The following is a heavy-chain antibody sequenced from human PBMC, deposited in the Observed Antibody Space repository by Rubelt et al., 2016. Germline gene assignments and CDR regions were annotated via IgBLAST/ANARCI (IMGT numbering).Heavy chain of an antibody. CDR1: GGSISSSPYY. V-gene: IGHV4-39*01. CDR3: ASQPGNANNWYWFDP. J-gene: IGHJ5*02. D-gene: IGHD1-1*01. CDR2: ISHTGST. Sequence: QLQLQESGPGLVKPSETLSLTCTVSGGSISSSPYYWGWIRPPPGKGLEWIGSISHTGSTFYTPPLDRRVPMAVDMSKNRFSLKLSSVTAADTAVYYCASQPGNANNWYWFDPWGQGTLVTVSS.